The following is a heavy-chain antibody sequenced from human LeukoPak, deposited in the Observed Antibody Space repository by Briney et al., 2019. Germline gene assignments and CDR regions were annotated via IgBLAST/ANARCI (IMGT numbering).Heavy chain of an antibody. CDR2: INHSGST. V-gene: IGHV4-34*01. CDR3: ARHLRRYYGSGKGPFDP. J-gene: IGHJ5*02. CDR1: GGSFSGYY. Sequence: SSETLSLTCAVYGGSFSGYYWSWIRQLPGKGLEWIGEINHSGSTNYNPSLKSRVTISVDTSKNQFSLKLSSVTAADTAVYYCARHLRRYYGSGKGPFDPWGQGTLVTVSS. D-gene: IGHD3-10*01.